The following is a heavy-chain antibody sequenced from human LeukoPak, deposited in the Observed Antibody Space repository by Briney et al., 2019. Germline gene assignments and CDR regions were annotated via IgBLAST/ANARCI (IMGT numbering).Heavy chain of an antibody. CDR1: VFTFSSYA. V-gene: IGHV3-23*01. CDR3: ARGIAVALDAFDI. Sequence: GGSLRLSCAASVFTFSSYAMSWVRQAPGKGLEWVSAISGSGGSTYYADSVKGRFTISRDNSKNTLYLQMNSLRAEDTAVYYCARGIAVALDAFDIWGQGTMVTVSS. CDR2: ISGSGGST. J-gene: IGHJ3*02. D-gene: IGHD6-19*01.